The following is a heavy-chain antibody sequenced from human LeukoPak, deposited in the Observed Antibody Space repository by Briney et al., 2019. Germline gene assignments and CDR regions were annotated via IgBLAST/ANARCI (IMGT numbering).Heavy chain of an antibody. CDR2: IKQDGSEK. CDR3: ARGIKGGFLEWLYYY. Sequence: PGGSLRLSCAASGFTFSSYWMSWVRQAPGKGLEWVANIKQDGSEKYYVDSVKGRFTISRDNAKNSLYLQMNSLRAEDTAVYYCARGIKGGFLEWLYYYWGQGTLVTVSS. D-gene: IGHD3-3*01. V-gene: IGHV3-7*01. CDR1: GFTFSSYW. J-gene: IGHJ4*02.